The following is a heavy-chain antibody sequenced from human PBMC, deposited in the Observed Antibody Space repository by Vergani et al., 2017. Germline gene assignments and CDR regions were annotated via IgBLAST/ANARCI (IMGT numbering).Heavy chain of an antibody. J-gene: IGHJ4*02. CDR2: FDPEHGEV. CDR3: AIVTDYDNSSGYYVDY. D-gene: IGHD3-22*01. V-gene: IGHV1-24*01. CDR1: GYSLTELT. Sequence: QVQLVQSGSEVRKPGASVKVSRQVFGYSLTELTIHWVRPAPGKGLEWMGGFDPEHGEVTFAHHIQGRVTMTEDRSTDTAYMELSSLRPEDTALYYCAIVTDYDNSSGYYVDYWGQGTLVTVSS.